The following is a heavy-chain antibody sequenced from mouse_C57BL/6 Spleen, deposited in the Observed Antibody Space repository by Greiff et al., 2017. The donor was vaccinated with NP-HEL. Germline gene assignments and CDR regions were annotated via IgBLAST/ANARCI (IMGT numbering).Heavy chain of an antibody. J-gene: IGHJ3*01. CDR3: ARKVRSNDGFAY. CDR2: INPNNGGT. CDR1: GYTFTDYN. Sequence: EVQLQQSGPELVKPGASVKIPCKASGYTFTDYNMDWVKQSHGKSLEWIGDINPNNGGTIYNQKFKGKATLTVDKSSSTAYMELRSLTSEDTAVYYCARKVRSNDGFAYWGQGTLVTVSA. D-gene: IGHD2-12*01. V-gene: IGHV1-18*01.